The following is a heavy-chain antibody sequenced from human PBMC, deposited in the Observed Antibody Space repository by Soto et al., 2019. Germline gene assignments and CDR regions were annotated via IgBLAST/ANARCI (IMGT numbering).Heavy chain of an antibody. CDR3: AKPLIVGATNDWFDP. D-gene: IGHD1-26*01. CDR2: ISGSGGST. J-gene: IGHJ5*02. Sequence: EVPLLESGGGLVQPGGSLRLSCAASGFTFSSYAMSWVRQAPGKGLEWVSAISGSGGSTYYADSVKGRFTISRDNSKNTLYLKMNSLRAEDTAVYYCAKPLIVGATNDWFDPWGQGTLVTVSS. V-gene: IGHV3-23*01. CDR1: GFTFSSYA.